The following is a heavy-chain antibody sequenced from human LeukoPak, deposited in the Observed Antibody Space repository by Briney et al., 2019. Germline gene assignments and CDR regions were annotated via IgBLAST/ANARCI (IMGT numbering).Heavy chain of an antibody. V-gene: IGHV1-69*13. J-gene: IGHJ5*02. CDR3: ARPAASNLYGEDWLDP. CDR2: IIPLFGTT. D-gene: IGHD4-17*01. Sequence: SVKVSCKASGYTFTGYYMHWVRQAPGQGLEWMGGIIPLFGTTNYAQKFRGRVTITADESTNTAYMDLSSLGSEDTAVYYCARPAASNLYGEDWLDPWGQGTLVTVSS. CDR1: GYTFTGYY.